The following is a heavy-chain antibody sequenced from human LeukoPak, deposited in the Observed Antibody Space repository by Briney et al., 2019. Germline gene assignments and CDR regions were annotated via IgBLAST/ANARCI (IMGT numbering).Heavy chain of an antibody. CDR1: GFSFTTSA. CDR3: AADLPYSNYGPLDF. J-gene: IGHJ4*02. D-gene: IGHD4-11*01. Sequence: SVKVSCKASGFSFTTSAVQWVRQARGQRLEWIGWIVVGSGNTNYAQKFQERVTITRDMSSSTAYLELSSLSSEDTAVYFCAADLPYSNYGPLDFWGQGTLVTVSS. CDR2: IVVGSGNT. V-gene: IGHV1-58*01.